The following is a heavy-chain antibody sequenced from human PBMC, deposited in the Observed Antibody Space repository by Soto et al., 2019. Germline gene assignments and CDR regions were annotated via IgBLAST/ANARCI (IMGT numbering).Heavy chain of an antibody. J-gene: IGHJ6*02. CDR1: GGSISSYY. V-gene: IGHV4-59*01. Sequence: SETLSLTCAVSGGSISSYYLSWIRQPPGKGLEWIGYIYYSGSTNYNPSLKSRVTISVDTSKNQFSLKLSSVTAADTAVYYCARGGHADVWGQGTTVTVSS. CDR2: IYYSGST. CDR3: ARGGHADV.